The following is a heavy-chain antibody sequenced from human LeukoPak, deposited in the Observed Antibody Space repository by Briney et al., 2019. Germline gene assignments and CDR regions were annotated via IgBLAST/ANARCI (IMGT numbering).Heavy chain of an antibody. J-gene: IGHJ4*02. Sequence: GGSLTLSCAASGFTFSSYAMNWVRQAPGQGLEWVSAIGGGGATTYYADPVKGRFTISRDNSKNTLYLQMSSLRAEDTAVYYCAKWVLRDGYNPLDYWGQGTLVTVSS. CDR2: IGGGGATT. V-gene: IGHV3-23*01. D-gene: IGHD5-24*01. CDR3: AKWVLRDGYNPLDY. CDR1: GFTFSSYA.